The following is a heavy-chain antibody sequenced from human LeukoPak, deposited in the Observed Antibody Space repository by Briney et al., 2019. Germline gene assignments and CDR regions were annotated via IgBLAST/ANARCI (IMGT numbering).Heavy chain of an antibody. CDR1: GGSISSYY. Sequence: SETLSLTCTVSGGSISSYYWNWIRQPPGKGLEWIGYIYYSGSTNYNPSLKSRVTISVDTSKNQFSLKLSSVTAADTAVYYCARGKYDFWSGYYPYYFDYWGQGTLVTVSS. J-gene: IGHJ4*02. D-gene: IGHD3-3*01. CDR2: IYYSGST. V-gene: IGHV4-59*01. CDR3: ARGKYDFWSGYYPYYFDY.